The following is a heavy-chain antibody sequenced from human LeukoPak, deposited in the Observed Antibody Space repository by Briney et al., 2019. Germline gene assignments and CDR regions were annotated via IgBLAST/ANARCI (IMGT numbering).Heavy chain of an antibody. D-gene: IGHD4-23*01. CDR2: ISGSGGST. J-gene: IGHJ4*02. V-gene: IGHV3-23*01. CDR1: GFTFSSYA. CDR3: ARDLRWNGYFDY. Sequence: GGSLRLSCAASGFTFSSYAMSWVRQAPGKGLEWVSAISGSGGSTYHADSVKGRFTISRDNSKNTLYLQMNSLRAEDTAVYYCARDLRWNGYFDYWGQGTLVTVSS.